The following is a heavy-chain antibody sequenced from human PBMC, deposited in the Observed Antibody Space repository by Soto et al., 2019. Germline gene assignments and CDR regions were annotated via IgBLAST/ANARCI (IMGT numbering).Heavy chain of an antibody. V-gene: IGHV3-23*01. Sequence: PGGSLRLSCAASGFTFSSYAMSWVRQAPGKWLEWVSAISGSGGSTYYADSVKGRFTISRDNSKNTLYLQMNSLRAEDTAVYYCAKDDYGDYVGYFDYWGQGXLVTVYS. J-gene: IGHJ4*02. CDR1: GFTFSSYA. CDR3: AKDDYGDYVGYFDY. D-gene: IGHD4-17*01. CDR2: ISGSGGST.